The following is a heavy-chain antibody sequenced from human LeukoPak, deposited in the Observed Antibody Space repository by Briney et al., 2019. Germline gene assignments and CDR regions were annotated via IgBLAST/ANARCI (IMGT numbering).Heavy chain of an antibody. J-gene: IGHJ3*02. D-gene: IGHD3-22*01. CDR2: IYSGGST. CDR3: AREGNYYDSSGYYSDDAFDI. CDR1: GFTVSSNY. Sequence: GGSLRLSCAASGFTVSSNYMSWVRQAPGKGLEWVSVIYSGGSTYYADSVKGRFTISRDNSKNTLYLQMNSLRAEDTAVYYCAREGNYYDSSGYYSDDAFDIWGQGTMVTVSS. V-gene: IGHV3-66*01.